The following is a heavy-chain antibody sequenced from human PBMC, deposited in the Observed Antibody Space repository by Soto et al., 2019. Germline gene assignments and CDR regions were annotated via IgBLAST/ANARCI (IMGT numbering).Heavy chain of an antibody. Sequence: ASVKVSCKASGGTFSSYAISWVRQAPGQGLEWMGGIIPIFGTANYAQKFQGRVTIIADESTSTAYMELSSLRSEDTAVYYCESGGQRHYDAFDIWDQGTMVTVSS. J-gene: IGHJ3*02. D-gene: IGHD1-1*01. CDR3: ESGGQRHYDAFDI. CDR2: IIPIFGTA. V-gene: IGHV1-69*13. CDR1: GGTFSSYA.